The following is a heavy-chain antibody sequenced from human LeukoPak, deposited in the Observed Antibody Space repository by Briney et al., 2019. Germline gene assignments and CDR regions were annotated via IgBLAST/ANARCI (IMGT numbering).Heavy chain of an antibody. D-gene: IGHD5-12*01. V-gene: IGHV3-48*01. CDR2: ISSSSTI. CDR3: ARAVGYSGYGYYFDY. J-gene: IGHJ4*02. Sequence: GGSLRLSCAASGYTFSRYSMSWVRQAPGKGLEWVSYISSSSTIYYADSVKGRFNISRDNAKNSLYLQMNSLRAEDTAVYYCARAVGYSGYGYYFDYWGQGTLVTVSS. CDR1: GYTFSRYS.